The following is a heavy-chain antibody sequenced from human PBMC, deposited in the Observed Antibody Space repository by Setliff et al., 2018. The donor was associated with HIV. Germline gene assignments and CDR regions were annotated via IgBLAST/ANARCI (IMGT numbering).Heavy chain of an antibody. V-gene: IGHV1-69*10. CDR3: ATQTVAVGAPGYFDS. CDR1: GGTFSSSA. Sequence: SVKVSCKTSGGTFSSSALSWVRQARGQGPEWLGGIIPVFCMTDYAQNFQGRLIITADTSTNTAYMELLSLTSEDTATYYCATQTVAVGAPGYFDSWGQGTLVTVSS. CDR2: IIPVFCMT. D-gene: IGHD6-19*01. J-gene: IGHJ4*02.